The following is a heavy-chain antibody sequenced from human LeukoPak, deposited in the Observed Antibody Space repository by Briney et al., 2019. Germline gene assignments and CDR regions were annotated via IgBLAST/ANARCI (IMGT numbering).Heavy chain of an antibody. CDR2: ISYDGSNK. V-gene: IGHV3-30*18. CDR1: GFTFSSYG. Sequence: PGGSLRLSCAASGFTFSSYGMHWVRQAPGTGLEWVAVISYDGSNKYYADSVKGRFTISRDNSKNTLYLQMNSLRAEDTAVYYCAKDPSTMSPMNYYYYGIDVWGQGTTVTVSS. CDR3: AKDPSTMSPMNYYYYGIDV. D-gene: IGHD5/OR15-5a*01. J-gene: IGHJ6*02.